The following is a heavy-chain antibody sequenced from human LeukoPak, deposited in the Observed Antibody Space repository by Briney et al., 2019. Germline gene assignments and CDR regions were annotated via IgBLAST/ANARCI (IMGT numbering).Heavy chain of an antibody. CDR3: ARDPPLGFLEWLLFDY. D-gene: IGHD3-3*01. CDR1: GYTFTGYY. J-gene: IGHJ4*02. CDR2: INPNSGGT. Sequence: GASVKVSCKASGYTFTGYYMHWVRQAPGQGLEWMGWINPNSGGTNYAQKFQGRVTMTRDTSISTAYMELSRLRSDDMAVYYCARDPPLGFLEWLLFDYWGQGTLVTVSS. V-gene: IGHV1-2*02.